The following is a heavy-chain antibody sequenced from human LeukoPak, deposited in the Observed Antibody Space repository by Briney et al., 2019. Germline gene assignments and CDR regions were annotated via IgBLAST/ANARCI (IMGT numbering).Heavy chain of an antibody. Sequence: GASVKVSCKASGYTFTGYYMHWVRQAPGQGLEWMGWINPNSGGTNYAQKFQGRVTMTRDTSISTAYMELSRLRSDDTAVYYCARDPTPYSGSYPPWDYYYMDVWGKGTTVTVSS. CDR1: GYTFTGYY. CDR2: INPNSGGT. J-gene: IGHJ6*03. CDR3: ARDPTPYSGSYPPWDYYYMDV. D-gene: IGHD1-26*01. V-gene: IGHV1-2*02.